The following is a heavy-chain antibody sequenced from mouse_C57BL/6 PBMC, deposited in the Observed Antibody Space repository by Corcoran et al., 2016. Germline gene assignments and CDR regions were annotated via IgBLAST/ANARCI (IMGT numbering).Heavy chain of an antibody. CDR3: ARELRAMDY. J-gene: IGHJ4*01. CDR1: GYSINSGYY. V-gene: IGHV3-6*01. Sequence: DVQLQESGPGLVKPSQSLSLTCSVTGYSINSGYYWNWIRQFPGNKLEWMGYISYDGSNNYNPSLKNRISITRDTSKNQFFLKLNSVTTEDTATYYCARELRAMDYWGQGTSVTVSS. CDR2: ISYDGSN.